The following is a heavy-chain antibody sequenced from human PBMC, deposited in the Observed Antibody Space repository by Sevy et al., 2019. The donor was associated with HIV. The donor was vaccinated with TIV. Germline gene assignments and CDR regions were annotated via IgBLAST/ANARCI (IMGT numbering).Heavy chain of an antibody. CDR2: IWYDGSKK. CDR3: AKTASIAPTGNPLDS. CDR1: GFSFSDFG. V-gene: IGHV3-30*02. Sequence: GGSLRLSCAASGFSFSDFGMLWVRLAPGKGLEWLTLIWYDGSKKYHADSVKGRFTISRDNSRNTLYLQMNSLRAEDTAIYYCAKTASIAPTGNPLDSWGQGTLVTVSS. J-gene: IGHJ4*02. D-gene: IGHD1-1*01.